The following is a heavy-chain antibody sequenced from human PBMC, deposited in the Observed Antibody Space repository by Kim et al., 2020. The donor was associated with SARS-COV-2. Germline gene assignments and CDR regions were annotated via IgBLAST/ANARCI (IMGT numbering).Heavy chain of an antibody. J-gene: IGHJ4*02. CDR2: ISGSGGST. V-gene: IGHV3-23*01. CDR3: AKRLRSGSGSY. D-gene: IGHD1-1*01. Sequence: GGSLRLSCAASGFTFSSYAMSWVRQAPGKGLEWVSAISGSGGSTYYADSVKDRFTISRDNSKNTLYLQMNSLRAEDTAVYYCAKRLRSGSGSYWGQGTLVTVSS. CDR1: GFTFSSYA.